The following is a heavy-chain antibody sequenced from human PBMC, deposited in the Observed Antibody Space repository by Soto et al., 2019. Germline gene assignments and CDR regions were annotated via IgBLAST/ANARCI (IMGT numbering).Heavy chain of an antibody. J-gene: IGHJ6*02. Sequence: QVQLQESGPGLVKPSQTLSLTCTVSGGSISSGDYYWSWIRQPPGKGLEWIGYIDYSGSTYYNPSLKSRVTISVDTSKNQFSLKLSSVTAADTAVYYCARGDFWSVGLAYGMDVWGQGTTVTVSS. CDR1: GGSISSGDYY. CDR3: ARGDFWSVGLAYGMDV. V-gene: IGHV4-30-4*01. CDR2: IDYSGST. D-gene: IGHD3-3*01.